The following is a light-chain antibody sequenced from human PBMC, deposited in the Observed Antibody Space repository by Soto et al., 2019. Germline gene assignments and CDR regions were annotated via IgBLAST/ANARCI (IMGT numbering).Light chain of an antibody. CDR3: CSYAGSYTFYV. Sequence: QSVLTQPRSVSGSPGQSVTISCTGTSSDVGGYNYVSWYQHHPGKAPKLMIYDVSKRPSGVPDRFSGPKSGNTASLTISGLQAEDEADYYCCSYAGSYTFYVFGTGTKVTVL. V-gene: IGLV2-11*01. CDR1: SSDVGGYNY. J-gene: IGLJ1*01. CDR2: DVS.